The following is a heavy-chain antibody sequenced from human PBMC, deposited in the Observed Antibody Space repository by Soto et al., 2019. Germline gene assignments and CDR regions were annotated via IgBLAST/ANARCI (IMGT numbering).Heavy chain of an antibody. J-gene: IGHJ4*02. CDR2: ISGSGGST. CDR3: AKDLILTGRSPYYFDY. V-gene: IGHV3-23*01. Sequence: GGSLRLSCAASGFTFSSYAMSWVRQAPGKGLEWVSAISGSGGSTYYADSVKGRFTISRDNSKNTLYLQMNSLRAEDTAVYYCAKDLILTGRSPYYFDYWGQGTLVTVSS. D-gene: IGHD3-9*01. CDR1: GFTFSSYA.